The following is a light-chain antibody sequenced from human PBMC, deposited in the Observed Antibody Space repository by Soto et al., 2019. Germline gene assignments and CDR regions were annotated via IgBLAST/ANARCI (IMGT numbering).Light chain of an antibody. V-gene: IGKV3-20*01. Sequence: EIVLMQSPGTLSLSPGERATLSCRASQSISSNYLAWYQQKPGQAPRLLIYGATFRASGIPDRFSGSGSGTDFTLTISRLEPEDFAVYYGQQYGRSPPEFTFGPGTKVDIK. CDR3: QQYGRSPPEFT. CDR2: GAT. J-gene: IGKJ3*01. CDR1: QSISSNY.